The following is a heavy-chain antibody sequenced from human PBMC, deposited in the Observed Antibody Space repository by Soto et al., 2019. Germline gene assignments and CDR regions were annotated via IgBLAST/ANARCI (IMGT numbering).Heavy chain of an antibody. D-gene: IGHD3-16*01. CDR1: GFTFSSYG. Sequence: QVQLVESGGGVVQPGGSLRLSCAASGFTFSSYGMHWVRQAPGKGLEWVAVITDDGSNKYYADSVKGRFTISRDKSKNTMYLQMKSLRVEYSAVYYCAQGFSAMWGHFDYWGQGTLVTVSS. CDR2: ITDDGSNK. V-gene: IGHV3-30*18. J-gene: IGHJ4*02. CDR3: AQGFSAMWGHFDY.